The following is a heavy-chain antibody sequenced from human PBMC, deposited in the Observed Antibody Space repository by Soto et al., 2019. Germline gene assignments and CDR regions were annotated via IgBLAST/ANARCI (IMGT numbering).Heavy chain of an antibody. CDR2: FSGSDGST. D-gene: IGHD3-16*01. V-gene: IGHV3-23*01. CDR3: AKDRGLRMGLDY. CDR1: GFTLSSYA. Sequence: EVQLLESGGGLVQPGGSLRLSCAASGFTLSSYAMSWVRQAPGKGLEWVSDFSGSDGSTYYADSVKGRFTISRDNSKNTLYLQMNSLRAEYTAVYYCAKDRGLRMGLDYWGQGTLVTVSS. J-gene: IGHJ4*02.